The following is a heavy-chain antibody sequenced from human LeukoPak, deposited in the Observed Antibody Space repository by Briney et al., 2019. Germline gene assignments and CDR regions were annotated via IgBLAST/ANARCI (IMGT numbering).Heavy chain of an antibody. CDR1: GFTFSSYD. CDR3: ARVAWDASDI. Sequence: GSLRLSCAASGFTFSSYDMNWVRQAPGKGLEWVSFITSAGRTIYYADSVKGRFTISRDNAKNSLFLQMNSLRAEDTAVYFCARVAWDASDIWGQGTMVTVSS. J-gene: IGHJ3*02. CDR2: ITSAGRTI. V-gene: IGHV3-48*03.